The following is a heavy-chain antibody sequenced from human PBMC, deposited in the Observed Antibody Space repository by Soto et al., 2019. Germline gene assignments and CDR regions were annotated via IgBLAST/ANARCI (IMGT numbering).Heavy chain of an antibody. Sequence: EVQLVESGGGLVKPGGSLRLSFAFSGFTFSKVWMNWVRQAPGKGLEWVGRIKSKTDGGTTDYAAAVKGRFTITRDDSKDTLYLQMNSLKTEDTAVYFCTTGRDDLLYWGQGTLVTVSS. CDR1: GFTFSKVW. V-gene: IGHV3-15*07. CDR3: TTGRDDLLY. CDR2: IKSKTDGGTT. J-gene: IGHJ4*02. D-gene: IGHD1-1*01.